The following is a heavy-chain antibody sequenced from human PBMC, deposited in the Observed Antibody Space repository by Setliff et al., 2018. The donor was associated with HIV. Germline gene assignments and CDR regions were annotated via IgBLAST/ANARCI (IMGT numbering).Heavy chain of an antibody. J-gene: IGHJ5*01. CDR2: ISAYNGNT. D-gene: IGHD6-25*01. CDR1: GYTFTSYG. CDR3: AKHDAGEAPGITASLDS. V-gene: IGHV1-18*01. Sequence: ASVKVSCKASGYTFTSYGISWVRQAPGQGLEWMGWISAYNGNTNYAQTLQGRVTMTTDTSTSTAYMELRSLRSDDSGIYYCAKHDAGEAPGITASLDSWGQGTLVTVSS.